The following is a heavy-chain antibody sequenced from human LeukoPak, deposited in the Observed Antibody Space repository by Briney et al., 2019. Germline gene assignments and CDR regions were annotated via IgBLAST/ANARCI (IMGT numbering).Heavy chain of an antibody. CDR2: ISVYNGNT. Sequence: ASVKVSCKASGYTFTSYGITWVRQAPGQGLEWMGWISVYNGNTNYAQKLQGRVTMTTDTSTSTAYMELRSLSSDDTAMYYCARDREAAGQKLIDYWGQGTLVTVSS. CDR1: GYTFTSYG. D-gene: IGHD6-13*01. V-gene: IGHV1-18*01. J-gene: IGHJ4*02. CDR3: ARDREAAGQKLIDY.